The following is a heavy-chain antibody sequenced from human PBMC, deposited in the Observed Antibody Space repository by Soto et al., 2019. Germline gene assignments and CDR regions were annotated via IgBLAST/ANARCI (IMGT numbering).Heavy chain of an antibody. J-gene: IGHJ6*02. CDR1: GYTFTSYD. Sequence: QVQLVQSGAEVKKPGASVKVSCKASGYTFTSYDINWVRQATGHGLEWMGWMNPHSGNTGYAQKFQGRVTMTRNTSISTAYMELSSLRSEDTAVYYCARGEAYCGGDCYPNYYYYGMDVWGQGTTVTVSS. D-gene: IGHD2-21*02. CDR3: ARGEAYCGGDCYPNYYYYGMDV. CDR2: MNPHSGNT. V-gene: IGHV1-8*01.